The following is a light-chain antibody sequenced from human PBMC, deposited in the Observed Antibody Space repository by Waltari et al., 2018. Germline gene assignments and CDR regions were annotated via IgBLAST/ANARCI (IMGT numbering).Light chain of an antibody. CDR1: SSDVGGYNY. V-gene: IGLV2-11*01. J-gene: IGLJ3*02. CDR2: DIN. CDR3: CSYVGSNIYWV. Sequence: SALTQPRSVSGSPGQSVTISCPGTSSDVGGYNYFSWYQQHPDKAPKLIIYDINKRPSGVPDRFSGSKSGNTASLTISGLQAEDEADYYCCSYVGSNIYWVFGGGTKLTVL.